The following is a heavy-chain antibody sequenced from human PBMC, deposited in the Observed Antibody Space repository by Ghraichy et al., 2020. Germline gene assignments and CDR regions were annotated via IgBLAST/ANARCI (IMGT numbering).Heavy chain of an antibody. CDR3: AFEQLGDYYYYYGMDV. CDR2: IIPIFGTA. D-gene: IGHD6-6*01. Sequence: SVKVSCKASGGTFSSYAISWVRQAPGQGLEWMGGIIPIFGTANYAQKFQGRVTITADESTSTAYMELSSLRSEDTAVYYCAFEQLGDYYYYYGMDVWGQGTTVTVSS. V-gene: IGHV1-69*13. CDR1: GGTFSSYA. J-gene: IGHJ6*02.